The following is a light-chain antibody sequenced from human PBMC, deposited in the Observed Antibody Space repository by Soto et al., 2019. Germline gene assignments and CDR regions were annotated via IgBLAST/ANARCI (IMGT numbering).Light chain of an antibody. CDR3: QQRTDRPPWT. J-gene: IGKJ1*01. Sequence: PGDRATLSCRASQSVNSNYLAWYQHKPGQAPRLLIFDASQRATGIPARFRGSGSGTDFTLSISSLEPEDFAVYYCQQRTDRPPWTFGQGTKVDIK. CDR1: QSVNSNY. V-gene: IGKV3-11*01. CDR2: DAS.